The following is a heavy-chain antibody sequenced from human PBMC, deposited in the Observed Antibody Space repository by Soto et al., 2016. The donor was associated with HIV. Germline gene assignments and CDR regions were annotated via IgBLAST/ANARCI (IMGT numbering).Heavy chain of an antibody. V-gene: IGHV1-69*01. Sequence: QVQLVQSGAEVKKPGSSVKVSCRVSGGTFSSYAISWVRQAPGQGLEWMGGIIPIFGTANYAQKFQGRVTITADESTSTAYMELSSLRSEDTAVYYCARDGDHYGMDVWGQGTTVTVSS. J-gene: IGHJ6*02. CDR2: IIPIFGTA. D-gene: IGHD3-10*01. CDR1: GGTFSSYA. CDR3: ARDGDHYGMDV.